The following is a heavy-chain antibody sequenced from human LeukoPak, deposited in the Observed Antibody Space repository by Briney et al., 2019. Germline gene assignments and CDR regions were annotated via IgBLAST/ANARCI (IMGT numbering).Heavy chain of an antibody. Sequence: SETLSLTCTVSGGSISSSSYYWGWIRQPPGKGLEWIGSIYYSGSTYYNPSLKSRVTISVDTSKNQFPLKLSSVTAADTAVYYCARESYGDYRMYYFDYWGQGTLVTVSS. CDR1: GGSISSSSYY. CDR2: IYYSGST. D-gene: IGHD4-17*01. V-gene: IGHV4-39*06. CDR3: ARESYGDYRMYYFDY. J-gene: IGHJ4*02.